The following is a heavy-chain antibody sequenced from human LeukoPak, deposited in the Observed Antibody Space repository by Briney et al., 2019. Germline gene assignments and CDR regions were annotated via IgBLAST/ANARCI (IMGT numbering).Heavy chain of an antibody. Sequence: PGGSLRLSCAASGFTFSSYSMNWVRQAPGKGLEWVSSISSSSSYIYYADSVKGRFTISRDNAKNSLYLQMNSLRAEDTAVYYCARDVTTVTSDFXXWGQXTLVTV. D-gene: IGHD4-17*01. CDR2: ISSSSSYI. CDR3: ARDVTTVTSDFXX. V-gene: IGHV3-21*01. J-gene: IGHJ4*02. CDR1: GFTFSSYS.